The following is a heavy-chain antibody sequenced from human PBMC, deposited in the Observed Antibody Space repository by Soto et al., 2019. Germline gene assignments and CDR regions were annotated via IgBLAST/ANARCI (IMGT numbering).Heavy chain of an antibody. CDR2: VSASGLNT. V-gene: IGHV3-23*01. Sequence: EVQLLESGGKLVQPGGTLKLSCAASGFTFSTYAMAWVRQAPGKGLEWVSGVSASGLNTNYADPVKGRFYISRDNSKKTVSLHVNSLRAEDTALYYCVQYRPRRTSGYFVASWGPGMPVIVSS. J-gene: IGHJ4*02. CDR3: VQYRPRRTSGYFVAS. CDR1: GFTFSTYA. D-gene: IGHD3-9*01.